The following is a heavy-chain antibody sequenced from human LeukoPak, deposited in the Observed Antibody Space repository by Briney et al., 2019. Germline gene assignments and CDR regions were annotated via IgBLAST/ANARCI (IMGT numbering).Heavy chain of an antibody. D-gene: IGHD3-3*01. V-gene: IGHV4-31*03. J-gene: IGHJ4*02. CDR1: GGSISSGGYY. Sequence: SQTLSLTCTVSGGSISSGGYYWSWIRQHPGKGLEWIGYIYYSGSTYYNPSLKSRVTISVDTSKNQFSLKLTSVTAADTAVYFCARAGGFFSPFGYWGQGTLVTVSS. CDR3: ARAGGFFSPFGY. CDR2: IYYSGST.